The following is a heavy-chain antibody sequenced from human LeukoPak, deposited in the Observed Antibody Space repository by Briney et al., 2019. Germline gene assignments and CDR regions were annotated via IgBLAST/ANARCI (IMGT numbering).Heavy chain of an antibody. CDR3: ARDLLTETRLLWFGELEYGMDV. D-gene: IGHD3-10*01. CDR2: ISYDGSNK. V-gene: IGHV3-30*04. Sequence: PGGSLRLSCAAPGFTFSSYAMHWVRQAPGKGLEWVAVISYDGSNKYYADSVKGRFTISRDNSKNTLYLQMNSLRAEDTAVYYCARDLLTETRLLWFGELEYGMDVWGKGTTVTVSS. CDR1: GFTFSSYA. J-gene: IGHJ6*04.